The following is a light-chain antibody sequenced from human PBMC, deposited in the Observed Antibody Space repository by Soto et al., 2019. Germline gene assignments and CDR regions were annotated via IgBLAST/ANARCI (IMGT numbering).Light chain of an antibody. V-gene: IGKV1-39*01. J-gene: IGKJ2*01. CDR1: QSISSY. CDR3: QQSYSTPYT. CDR2: AAS. Sequence: DIQMTQSPSSLSASVGDRVTITCRASQSISSYLNWYQQKPGKATKLLIYAASSLQSGVPSRFSGSGSGTNFTLTIISLQPEDFATYYCQQSYSTPYTFGQGTKVDIK.